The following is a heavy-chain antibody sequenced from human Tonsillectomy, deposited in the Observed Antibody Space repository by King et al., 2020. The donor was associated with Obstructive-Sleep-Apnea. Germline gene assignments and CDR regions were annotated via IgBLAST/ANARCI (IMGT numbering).Heavy chain of an antibody. CDR1: GDSVSSNTAT. V-gene: IGHV6-1*01. CDR3: VRAQYYYETSGSPTPHGMDG. J-gene: IGHJ6*02. CDR2: TFYRSKWYS. Sequence: VQLQQSGPGLVKPSQTLSLTCAISGDSVSSNTATWNWIRQSPSRGLEWLGRTFYRSKWYSDYASSVKSRISINPYTSENPFSLHLKSVTPEDTAVYFCVRAQYYYETSGSPTPHGMDGWGQGTTVTVSS. D-gene: IGHD3-22*01.